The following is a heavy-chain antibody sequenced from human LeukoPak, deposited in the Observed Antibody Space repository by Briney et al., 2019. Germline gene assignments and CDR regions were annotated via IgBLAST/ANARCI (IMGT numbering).Heavy chain of an antibody. V-gene: IGHV3-23*01. CDR3: AKDGFLLWRGAFDI. CDR1: GFTFSSYA. D-gene: IGHD2-21*01. CDR2: ISGSGGST. Sequence: PGGSLRLSCEASGFTFSSYAVSWVRQAPGKGLEWVSAISGSGGSTYYTDSVKGRFTISRDNSKNTLWLQMNSLRAEDTAVYYCAKDGFLLWRGAFDIWGQGTMVTVSS. J-gene: IGHJ3*02.